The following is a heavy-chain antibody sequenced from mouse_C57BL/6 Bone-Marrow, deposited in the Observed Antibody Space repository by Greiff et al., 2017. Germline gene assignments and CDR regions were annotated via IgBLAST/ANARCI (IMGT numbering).Heavy chain of an antibody. CDR1: GYTFTDYN. D-gene: IGHD2-4*01. Sequence: VQLQQSGPELVKPGASVQIPCKASGYTFTDYNMDWVKQSHGKSLEWIGDLTPNNGGTIYNQKFKGKATLTVDKSSSTAYMELRSLTSEDTAVYYCAIYDYKGAMDYWGQGTSVTVSS. V-gene: IGHV1-18*01. J-gene: IGHJ4*01. CDR2: LTPNNGGT. CDR3: AIYDYKGAMDY.